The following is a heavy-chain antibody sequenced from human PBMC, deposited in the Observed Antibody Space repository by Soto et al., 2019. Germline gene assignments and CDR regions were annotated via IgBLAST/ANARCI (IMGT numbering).Heavy chain of an antibody. J-gene: IGHJ4*02. D-gene: IGHD3-16*01. CDR3: AREAVVSGELYY. CDR1: GYTFTSYG. CDR2: ISAYNGNT. Sequence: QVQLVQSGAEVKKPGASVKVSCKASGYTFTSYGIRWVRQAPGQGLAWMGWISAYNGNTNYAQKLQGRVTMTTDTSTSTAYMELRSLISDDTAEYYSAREAVVSGELYYWGQGTLVPVSS. V-gene: IGHV1-18*01.